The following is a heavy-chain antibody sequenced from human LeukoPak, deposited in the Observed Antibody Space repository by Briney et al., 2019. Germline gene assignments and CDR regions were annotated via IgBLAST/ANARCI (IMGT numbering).Heavy chain of an antibody. Sequence: GGSLRLSCAASGFTFSSYAMSWVRQAPGKGLEWVAVISYDGSNKYYADSVKGRFTISRDNSKNTLYLQMNSLRAEDTAVYYCAKDPTDGGWAWFDPWGQGTLVTVSS. CDR1: GFTFSSYA. CDR2: ISYDGSNK. D-gene: IGHD1-26*01. V-gene: IGHV3-30*18. CDR3: AKDPTDGGWAWFDP. J-gene: IGHJ5*02.